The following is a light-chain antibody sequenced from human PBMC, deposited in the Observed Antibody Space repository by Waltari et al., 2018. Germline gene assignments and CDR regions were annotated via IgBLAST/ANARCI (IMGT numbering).Light chain of an antibody. CDR3: QQYSTYSRT. V-gene: IGKV1-5*03. Sequence: DIQMTQSPSTLSASVGERVTITCRASQSLNNYLAWYQQKPGQAPKLLIYKAATLETGVPSRFSGSGSGTEFTLTISSLQPDDFATYYCQQYSTYSRTFGQGTKVEIK. CDR1: QSLNNY. J-gene: IGKJ1*01. CDR2: KAA.